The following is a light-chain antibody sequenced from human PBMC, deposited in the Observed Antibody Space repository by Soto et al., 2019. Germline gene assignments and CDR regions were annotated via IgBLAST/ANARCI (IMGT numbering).Light chain of an antibody. CDR3: QHYGASFAA. V-gene: IGKV2-28*01. J-gene: IGKJ1*01. CDR1: ESVLHSNGYNY. Sequence: DIVMTQSPLSLPVTPGEPASISCRSSESVLHSNGYNYLDWYLQKPGQSPQLLIYLGSNRSSGVPDRFSGSGSGTDFTLTISSLQPEDFATYYCQHYGASFAAFGPGTKVDIK. CDR2: LGS.